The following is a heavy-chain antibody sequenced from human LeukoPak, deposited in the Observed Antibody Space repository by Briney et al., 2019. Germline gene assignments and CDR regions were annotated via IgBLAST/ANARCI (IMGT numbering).Heavy chain of an antibody. D-gene: IGHD3/OR15-3a*01. CDR1: GDSVSSNSAA. CDR2: TYYRSKWYN. J-gene: IGHJ5*02. CDR3: ARELDITQGLNWFDP. Sequence: SQTLSLTCAISGDSVSSNSAAWNWIRQSPSRGLEWLGRTYYRSKWYNGYAVSVKSRITINPDTSKNQFSLQLNSVTPEDTAVYYCARELDITQGLNWFDPWGQGTLVTVSS. V-gene: IGHV6-1*01.